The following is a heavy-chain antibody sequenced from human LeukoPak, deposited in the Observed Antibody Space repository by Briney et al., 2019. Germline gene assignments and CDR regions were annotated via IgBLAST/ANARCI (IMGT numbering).Heavy chain of an antibody. V-gene: IGHV3-21*01. CDR2: ISSSSSYI. CDR1: GFTFSSYS. Sequence: GGSLRLSCAASGFTFSSYSMNWVRQAPGKGLEWVSSISSSSSYIYYADSVKGRFTISRDNAKNPLYLQMNSLRAEDTAVYYCARDPKTYYYDSSGRSRGVFDYWGQGTLVTVSS. CDR3: ARDPKTYYYDSSGRSRGVFDY. J-gene: IGHJ4*02. D-gene: IGHD3-22*01.